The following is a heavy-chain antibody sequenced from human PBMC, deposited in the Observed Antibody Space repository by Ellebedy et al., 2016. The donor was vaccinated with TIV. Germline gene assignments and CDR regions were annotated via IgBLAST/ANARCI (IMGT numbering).Heavy chain of an antibody. CDR3: ARDNYVGYDWLGGNSFDS. CDR2: IQQDGSDK. V-gene: IGHV3-7*03. D-gene: IGHD5-12*01. CDR1: GFTFSGYW. Sequence: GGSLRLXXVASGFTFSGYWMSWVRQAPGKGLEWVANIQQDGSDKYYVDSVKGRFTISRDNALNPLYLQMNSLRADDTAIYYCARDNYVGYDWLGGNSFDSWGQGTLVTVSS. J-gene: IGHJ4*02.